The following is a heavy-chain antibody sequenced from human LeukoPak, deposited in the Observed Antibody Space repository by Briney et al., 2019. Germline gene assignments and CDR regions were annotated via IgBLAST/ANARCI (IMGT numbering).Heavy chain of an antibody. J-gene: IGHJ6*03. CDR2: MNPNSGNT. CDR3: ARYATRSPYYYYYMDV. CDR1: GYTFTSCD. V-gene: IGHV1-8*03. D-gene: IGHD1-14*01. Sequence: ASVKVSCKASGYTFTSCDINWVRQATGQGLEWMGWMNPNSGNTGYAQKFQGRVTITRNTSISTAYMELSSLRSEDTAVYYCARYATRSPYYYYYMDVWGKGTTVTVSS.